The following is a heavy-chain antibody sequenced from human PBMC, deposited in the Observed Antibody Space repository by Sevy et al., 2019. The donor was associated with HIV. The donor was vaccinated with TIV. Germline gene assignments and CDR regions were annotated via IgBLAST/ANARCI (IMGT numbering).Heavy chain of an antibody. J-gene: IGHJ1*01. CDR3: ALERLSSDVAEYFQN. Sequence: GGSLRLSCTTSGFTFSAYAMHWVRQAPGKGLEWVAIIWSDGAYQYHGDSVKGRFTISRDNFQNSLFLQMDSLRPEDTSVYYCALERLSSDVAEYFQNWGRGTLVTVSS. V-gene: IGHV3-30*02. CDR1: GFTFSAYA. D-gene: IGHD1-1*01. CDR2: IWSDGAYQ.